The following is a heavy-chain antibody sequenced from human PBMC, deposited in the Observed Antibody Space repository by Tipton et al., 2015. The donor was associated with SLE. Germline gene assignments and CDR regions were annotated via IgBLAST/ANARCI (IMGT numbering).Heavy chain of an antibody. Sequence: TLSLTCTVSGGSISSSSYYWGWIRQSPGKGLEWIGSIYYSGSTYYNPSLKSRVTVSADTSKNQFSLKLSSVTAADTAVHYCARDRDIVLEPVPIPPAFDIWGQGTMVTVSS. D-gene: IGHD2-2*02. V-gene: IGHV4-39*07. CDR2: IYYSGST. J-gene: IGHJ3*02. CDR1: GGSISSSSYY. CDR3: ARDRDIVLEPVPIPPAFDI.